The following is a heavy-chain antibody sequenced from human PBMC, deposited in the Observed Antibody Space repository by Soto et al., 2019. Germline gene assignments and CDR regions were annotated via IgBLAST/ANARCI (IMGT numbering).Heavy chain of an antibody. CDR1: GVSISSNSYY. D-gene: IGHD3-3*01. Sequence: QLLASGPGLVKPSETLSLTCSVSGVSISSNSYYWGWIRQPPGKGLEWIGSIYYSGTTFYNPSLKSRVTISVDTSKNQFSLKLSSVTAADTAVYYCARHRGSGTYYDCFDYWGQGTLVTVSS. CDR3: ARHRGSGTYYDCFDY. J-gene: IGHJ4*02. CDR2: IYYSGTT. V-gene: IGHV4-39*01.